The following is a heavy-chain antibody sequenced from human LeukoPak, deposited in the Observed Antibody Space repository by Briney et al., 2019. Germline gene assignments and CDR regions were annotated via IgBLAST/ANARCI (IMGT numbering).Heavy chain of an antibody. J-gene: IGHJ3*02. CDR3: ARDRISINALDM. D-gene: IGHD1-14*01. Sequence: SETLSLTCSVSGDSITGHYLTWIRQPPGNGLEWIGYISHIGSTNYNPSLKSRVTISVDTSKNQFSLKPTSVTAADTALYYCARDRISINALDMWGQGTMVTVSS. CDR1: GDSITGHY. V-gene: IGHV4-59*11. CDR2: ISHIGST.